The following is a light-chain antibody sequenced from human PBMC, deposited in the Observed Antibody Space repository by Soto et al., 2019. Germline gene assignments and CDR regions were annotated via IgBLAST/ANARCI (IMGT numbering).Light chain of an antibody. Sequence: QSALTQPASVSGSPGQSITISCTGTSSDVGSYNLVSWYQQHPGKAPKLMIYEGSKRPSGVSNRFSGSKSANTASLTISGLQAEDEADYYCCLYAGSSTVVFGGGTQLTVL. CDR3: CLYAGSSTVV. J-gene: IGLJ2*01. CDR1: SSDVGSYNL. V-gene: IGLV2-23*01. CDR2: EGS.